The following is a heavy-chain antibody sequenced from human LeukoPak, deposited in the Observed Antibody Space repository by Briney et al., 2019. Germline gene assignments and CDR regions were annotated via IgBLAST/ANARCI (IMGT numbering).Heavy chain of an antibody. V-gene: IGHV1-18*01. Sequence: ASVKVSCKASGYTFTSYGISWVRQAPGQGLEWMGWISAYNGNTNYAQKLQGRVTMTTDTSTSTAYMELRSLRSDDTVVYYCARDGYDSSGYYSDYFDYWGQGTLVTVSS. D-gene: IGHD3-22*01. J-gene: IGHJ4*02. CDR1: GYTFTSYG. CDR3: ARDGYDSSGYYSDYFDY. CDR2: ISAYNGNT.